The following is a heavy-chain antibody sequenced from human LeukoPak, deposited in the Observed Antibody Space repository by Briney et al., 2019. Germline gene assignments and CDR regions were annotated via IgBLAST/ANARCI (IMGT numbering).Heavy chain of an antibody. CDR2: INHSGST. V-gene: IGHV4-34*01. CDR3: ARFSRFTGYNWFDP. J-gene: IGHJ5*02. Sequence: KTGGSLRLSCAASGFTFSSYWMSWVRQAPGKGLEWIGEINHSGSTNYNPSLKSRVAISVDTSKNQFSLKLSSVTAADTAVYYCARFSRFTGYNWFDPWGQGTLVTVSS. CDR1: GFTFSSYW. D-gene: IGHD3-3*01.